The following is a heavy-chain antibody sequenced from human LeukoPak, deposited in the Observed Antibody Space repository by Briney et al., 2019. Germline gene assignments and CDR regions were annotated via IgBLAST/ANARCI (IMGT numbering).Heavy chain of an antibody. CDR3: ARVSDSSGYIDY. CDR1: GGTFSSYA. J-gene: IGHJ4*02. D-gene: IGHD3-22*01. CDR2: IIPIFGTA. V-gene: IGHV1-69*13. Sequence: ASVKVSCKASGGTFSSYAISWVRQAPGQGLEWMGGIIPIFGTANYAQKFQGRVTITADESTSAAYMELSSLRSEDTAVYYCARVSDSSGYIDYWGQGTLVTVSS.